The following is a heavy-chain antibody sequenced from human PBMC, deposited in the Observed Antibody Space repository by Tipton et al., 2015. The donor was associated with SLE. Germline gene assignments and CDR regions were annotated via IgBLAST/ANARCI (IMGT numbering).Heavy chain of an antibody. CDR1: GFTFSDFY. V-gene: IGHV3-11*06. CDR2: INSSSSYI. J-gene: IGHJ4*02. CDR3: ARDDADWWFFDF. Sequence: SLRLSCAASGFTFSDFYMGWIRQAPGKGLEWVSYINSSSSYIYYADSVKGRFTISRDNAKNSLYLQMNFLTPEDTAVYYCARDDADWWFFDFWGQGTQVTVSS. D-gene: IGHD2-15*01.